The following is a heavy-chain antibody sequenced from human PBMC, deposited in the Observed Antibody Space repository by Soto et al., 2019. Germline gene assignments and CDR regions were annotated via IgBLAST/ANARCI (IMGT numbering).Heavy chain of an antibody. D-gene: IGHD6-13*01. V-gene: IGHV3-48*01. J-gene: IGHJ4*02. CDR3: ARDSADLSPGIAAAPFPQYFDY. CDR1: GFTFSSYS. CDR2: ISSSSSTI. Sequence: EVQLVESGGGLVQPGGSLRLSCAASGFTFSSYSMNWVRQAPGKGLEWVSYISSSSSTIYYADSVKGRFTISRDNAKNSLYLQMNSLRAEDTAVYYCARDSADLSPGIAAAPFPQYFDYWGQGTLVTVSS.